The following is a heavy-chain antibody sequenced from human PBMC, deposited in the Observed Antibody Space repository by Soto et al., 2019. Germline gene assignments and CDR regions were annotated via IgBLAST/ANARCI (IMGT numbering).Heavy chain of an antibody. Sequence: QVHLVQSGAEVKKPGASVKVSCKGSGYAFTTYGITWVRQAPGQGLEWRGWISAHNGNTNYAQKLQGRVTVTRDTSTRPASMELRSLRSDVTAVYYCARGRYGDYWGQGALVTVSS. D-gene: IGHD1-1*01. CDR1: GYAFTTYG. V-gene: IGHV1-18*01. CDR3: ARGRYGDY. CDR2: ISAHNGNT. J-gene: IGHJ4*02.